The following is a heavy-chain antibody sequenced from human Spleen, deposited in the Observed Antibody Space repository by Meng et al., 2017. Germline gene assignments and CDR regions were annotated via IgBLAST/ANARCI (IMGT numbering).Heavy chain of an antibody. CDR1: GYNFPDYY. V-gene: IGHV1-2*06. CDR2: INPKSGDT. D-gene: IGHD6-25*01. CDR3: ARDEDISAAGKLFGDY. J-gene: IGHJ4*02. Sequence: VQLFQSGTEVKTPGASVKVSCKPSGYNFPDYYIHWVRRAPGQGLEWMGRINPKSGDTHYAQKFQAKVTMTGDTSISTAYMELSGLRSDDTAMYYCARDEDISAAGKLFGDYWGQGTLVTVSS.